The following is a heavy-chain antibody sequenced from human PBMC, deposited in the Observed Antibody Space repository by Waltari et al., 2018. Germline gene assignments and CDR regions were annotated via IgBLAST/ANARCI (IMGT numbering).Heavy chain of an antibody. Sequence: EVQLVESGGGLVQPGGSLRLSCAASGFTFSSYCMSWVRQAPGKGLEWVANIKQDGSEKYYVDSVKGRFTISRDNAKNSLYLQMNSLRAEDTAVYYCARDGDYGDYYWGQGTLVTVSS. CDR3: ARDGDYGDYY. CDR2: IKQDGSEK. D-gene: IGHD4-17*01. CDR1: GFTFSSYC. J-gene: IGHJ4*02. V-gene: IGHV3-7*01.